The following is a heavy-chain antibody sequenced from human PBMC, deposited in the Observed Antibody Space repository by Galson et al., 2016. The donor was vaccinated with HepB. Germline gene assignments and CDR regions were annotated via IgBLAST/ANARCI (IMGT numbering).Heavy chain of an antibody. V-gene: IGHV3-66*01. CDR1: GFTVSTNY. Sequence: SLRLSCAASGFTVSTNYMSWVRQAPGKGLEWVSVIYNDDSTYYADSVKGRFTISRDNSKNTVYFQSNSLRVEDTAVYYCARDSPLPAAFDYWGQGTLVTVTS. CDR3: ARDSPLPAAFDY. J-gene: IGHJ4*02. D-gene: IGHD2-2*01. CDR2: IYNDDST.